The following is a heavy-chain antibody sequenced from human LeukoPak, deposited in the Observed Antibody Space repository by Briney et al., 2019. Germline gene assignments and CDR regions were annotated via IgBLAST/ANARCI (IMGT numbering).Heavy chain of an antibody. J-gene: IGHJ5*02. D-gene: IGHD1-26*01. CDR3: ARDYSGSYYSWFDP. Sequence: SETLSLTCTVSGYSISSGYYWGWIRQPPGKGLEWIGSIYHSGSTYYNPSLKSRVTISVDTSKNQFSLKLSSVTAADTAVYYCARDYSGSYYSWFDPWGQGTLVTVSS. CDR1: GYSISSGYY. CDR2: IYHSGST. V-gene: IGHV4-38-2*02.